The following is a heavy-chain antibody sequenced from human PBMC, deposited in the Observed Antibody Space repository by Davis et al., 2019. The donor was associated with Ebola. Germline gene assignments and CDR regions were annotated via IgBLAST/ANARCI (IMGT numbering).Heavy chain of an antibody. CDR1: GFTFRSYW. Sequence: GESLKISCVASGFTFRSYWMSWVRQAPGKGLEWVAKIKEDGSEKLEVDSVKGRFTISRDNAKDSLYLQMNSLRAEDTAVYYCVRTTYGAPEYWGQGTLVTVSS. CDR2: IKEDGSEK. V-gene: IGHV3-7*03. D-gene: IGHD4-17*01. CDR3: VRTTYGAPEY. J-gene: IGHJ4*02.